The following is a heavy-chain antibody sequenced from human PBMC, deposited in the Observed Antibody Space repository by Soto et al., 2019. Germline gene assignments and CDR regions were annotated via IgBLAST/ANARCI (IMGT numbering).Heavy chain of an antibody. V-gene: IGHV4-31*03. Sequence: SETLSLTCTVSGGSISSGGYYWSWIRQHPGKGLEWIGYIYYSGSTYYNPSLKSRVTISVDTSKNQFSLKLSSVTAADTAVYYCARGTIVVVPAAIFDYWGQGTLVTVSS. CDR2: IYYSGST. J-gene: IGHJ4*02. CDR1: GGSISSGGYY. D-gene: IGHD2-2*01. CDR3: ARGTIVVVPAAIFDY.